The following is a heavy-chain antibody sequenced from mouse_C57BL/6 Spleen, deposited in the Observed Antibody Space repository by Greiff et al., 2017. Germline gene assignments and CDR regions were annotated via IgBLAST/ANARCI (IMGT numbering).Heavy chain of an antibody. CDR1: GYAFSSSW. V-gene: IGHV1-82*01. CDR2: IYPGDGAP. CDR3: CSSFDD. J-gene: IGHJ2*01. Sequence: QVQLQQSGPELVKPGASVKISCKASGYAFSSSWMTWVKQRPGKGLEWIGRIYPGDGAPNYNGKFKGKATLTADKSSSTASMQRSRLTYEDSAVYCCCSSFDDWGKGTTRTVSS.